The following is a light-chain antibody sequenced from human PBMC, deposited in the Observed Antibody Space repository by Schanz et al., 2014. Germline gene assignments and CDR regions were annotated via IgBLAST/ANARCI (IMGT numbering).Light chain of an antibody. CDR2: GNN. V-gene: IGLV1-40*01. CDR1: SSNIGTHYD. J-gene: IGLJ1*01. CDR3: QSYDISLSVLYV. Sequence: QSVLRQPPSVSGAPGQRVTISCSGSSSNIGTHYDVHWYQHLPGTAPKLLISGNNNRPSGVPDRFSGSKSGTSASLAITGLQTEDEADYYCQSYDISLSVLYVFGTGTKLTVL.